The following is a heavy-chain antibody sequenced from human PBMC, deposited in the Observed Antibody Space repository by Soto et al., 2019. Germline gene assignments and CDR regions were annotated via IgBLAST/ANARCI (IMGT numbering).Heavy chain of an antibody. Sequence: SEPLSLTCTVPDVSISSSYWSWLRQSPGTGLEWIGYIYYTGTTNYNPSLKRRVTISLDTAKNQFPLNVNSLTTADTAVYFCARGGNRYSTAATGVCGFDFWGQGTLVTVSS. J-gene: IGHJ4*02. D-gene: IGHD2-8*02. CDR1: DVSISSSY. CDR2: IYYTGTT. CDR3: ARGGNRYSTAATGVCGFDF. V-gene: IGHV4-59*01.